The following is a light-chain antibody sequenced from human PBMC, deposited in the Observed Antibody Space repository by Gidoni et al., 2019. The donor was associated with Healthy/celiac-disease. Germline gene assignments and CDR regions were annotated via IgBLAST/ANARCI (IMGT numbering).Light chain of an antibody. CDR2: DAS. CDR1: QDISNY. V-gene: IGKV1-33*01. Sequence: DIQMTQSPSSLSASVGDRVTITCQASQDISNYLNWYQQKPGKAPKLLIYDASNLETGVPSRFSGSGSGTDFTFTISSLQPEDIATYYCQQYDNLHESSFXQXTKLEIK. CDR3: QQYDNLHESS. J-gene: IGKJ2*04.